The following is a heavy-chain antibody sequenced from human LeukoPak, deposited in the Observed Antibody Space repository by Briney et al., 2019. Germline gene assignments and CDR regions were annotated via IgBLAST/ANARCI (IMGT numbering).Heavy chain of an antibody. J-gene: IGHJ4*02. Sequence: RSLRLSCAASGFTFSSYAMHWVRQATGKGLEWVAVISYDGSNKYYADSVKGRFTISRDNSKNTLYLQMNSLRAEDTAVYYCARDLGATRGGYWGQGTLVTVSS. CDR3: ARDLGATRGGY. CDR1: GFTFSSYA. V-gene: IGHV3-30-3*01. CDR2: ISYDGSNK. D-gene: IGHD1-26*01.